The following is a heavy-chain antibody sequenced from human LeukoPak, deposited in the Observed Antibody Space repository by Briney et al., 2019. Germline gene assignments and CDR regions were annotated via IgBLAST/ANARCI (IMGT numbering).Heavy chain of an antibody. J-gene: IGHJ6*02. V-gene: IGHV3-23*01. Sequence: GGSLRLSCAASGFTFSSYAMSWVRQAPGKGLEWVSAISGSGGSTYYADSVKGRFTISRDNSKNTLYLQMNSLRAEDTAVYYCARKDIVVVPAAPHPYYYYGMDVWGQGTTVTVSS. CDR3: ARKDIVVVPAAPHPYYYYGMDV. CDR2: ISGSGGST. D-gene: IGHD2-2*01. CDR1: GFTFSSYA.